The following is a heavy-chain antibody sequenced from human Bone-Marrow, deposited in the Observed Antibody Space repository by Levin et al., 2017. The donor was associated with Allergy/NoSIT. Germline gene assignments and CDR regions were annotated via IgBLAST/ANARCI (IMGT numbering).Heavy chain of an antibody. Sequence: GESLKISRKASGYNFLSHGISWVRHAPGQGLEWMGWVSPHSGNTDYAQNFQDRVTVTTDTSTGTAYIELRSLTSDDTAMYYCARNTMGIFSDAYDIWGQGTMVTVSS. CDR2: VSPHSGNT. D-gene: IGHD7-27*01. J-gene: IGHJ3*02. CDR1: GYNFLSHG. V-gene: IGHV1-18*01. CDR3: ARNTMGIFSDAYDI.